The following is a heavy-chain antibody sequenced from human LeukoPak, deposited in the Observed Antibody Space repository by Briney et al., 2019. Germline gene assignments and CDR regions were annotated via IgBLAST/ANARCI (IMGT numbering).Heavy chain of an antibody. V-gene: IGHV3-23*01. CDR2: ISGSGGST. CDR1: GSTFSSYA. J-gene: IGHJ4*02. Sequence: GGSLRLSCAASGSTFSSYAMSWVRQAPGKGREWVSAISGSGGSTYYADSVKGRFTISRDNSKNTLYLQMNSLRAEDTAVYYCAKTVGSGWYGDFDYWGQGTLVTVSS. D-gene: IGHD6-19*01. CDR3: AKTVGSGWYGDFDY.